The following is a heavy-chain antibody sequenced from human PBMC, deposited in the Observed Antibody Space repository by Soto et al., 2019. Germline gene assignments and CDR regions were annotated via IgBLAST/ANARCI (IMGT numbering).Heavy chain of an antibody. V-gene: IGHV3-9*01. J-gene: IGHJ4*02. Sequence: PGGSLRLSCAASGFTFSSYAMSWVRQAPGKGLEWVSAISWNSGSICYADSVKGRFTISRDNAKNSLYLQMNSLRAEDTALYYCAKCLGYCSGGSCYFDYWGQGTLITVSS. D-gene: IGHD2-15*01. CDR3: AKCLGYCSGGSCYFDY. CDR2: ISWNSGSI. CDR1: GFTFSSYA.